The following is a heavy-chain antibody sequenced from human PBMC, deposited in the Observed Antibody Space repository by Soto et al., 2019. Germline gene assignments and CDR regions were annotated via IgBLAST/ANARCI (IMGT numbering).Heavy chain of an antibody. CDR3: ARAVPTVTLDYYYYYGMDV. D-gene: IGHD4-4*01. J-gene: IGHJ6*02. CDR1: GFTFSSYA. CDR2: ISGSGGST. Sequence: GGSLRLSCAASGFTFSSYAMSWVRQAPGKGLEWVSAISGSGGSTYYADSVKGRFTISVDTSKNQFSLKLSSVTAADTAVYYCARAVPTVTLDYYYYYGMDVWGQGTTVTVSS. V-gene: IGHV3-23*01.